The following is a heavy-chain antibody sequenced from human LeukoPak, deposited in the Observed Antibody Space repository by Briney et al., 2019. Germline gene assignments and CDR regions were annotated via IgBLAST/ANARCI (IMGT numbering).Heavy chain of an antibody. D-gene: IGHD3-3*01. CDR3: ARGSGWTDY. CDR1: GXSFANW. CDR2: IDPSDSST. J-gene: IGHJ4*02. Sequence: KPGESLRISFKGSGXSFANWITWVRQMPGKGLEWMGRIDPSDSSTNYSPSFQGHVTISVDKSIETAYLQWSSLEASDTAIYYCARGSGWTDYWGQGTLVTVSS. V-gene: IGHV5-10-1*01.